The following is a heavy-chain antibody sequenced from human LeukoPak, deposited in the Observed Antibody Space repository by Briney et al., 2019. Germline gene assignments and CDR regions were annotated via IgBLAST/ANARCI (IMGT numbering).Heavy chain of an antibody. CDR2: INHNSDDT. D-gene: IGHD3-3*01. CDR1: GYTFTGYY. J-gene: IGHJ4*02. CDR3: ANDFLPPRVNIATIGDY. Sequence: ASVKLSCRASGYTFTGYYMHWVRQAPGQGLEWMGWINHNSDDTKSAQNFQGRVTMTSNTTISTTYMVLRRLRSDDTAVYYCANDFLPPRVNIATIGDYWGQGTLVTVSS. V-gene: IGHV1-2*02.